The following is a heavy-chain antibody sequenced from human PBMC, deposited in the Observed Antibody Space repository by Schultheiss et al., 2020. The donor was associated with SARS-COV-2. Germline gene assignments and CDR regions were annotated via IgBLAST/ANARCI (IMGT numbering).Heavy chain of an antibody. CDR2: ISFDGSYK. Sequence: GESLKISCAASGFTFSSYAMHWVRQAPGKGLEWVAVISFDGSYKYYADSVKGRFTISRDNSKDTLFLQMSSLRAEDTAVYYCARDTKITIFYSAPHYGMDVWGQGTTVTVSS. V-gene: IGHV3-30-3*01. CDR3: ARDTKITIFYSAPHYGMDV. J-gene: IGHJ6*02. CDR1: GFTFSSYA. D-gene: IGHD3-9*01.